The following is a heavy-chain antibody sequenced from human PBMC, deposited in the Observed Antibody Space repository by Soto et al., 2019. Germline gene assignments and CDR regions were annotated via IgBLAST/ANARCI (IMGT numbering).Heavy chain of an antibody. V-gene: IGHV1-18*01. CDR1: GYTFTSYG. Sequence: ASVNVSCKASGYTFTSYGISWVRQAPGQGLEWMGWISAYNGNTNYAQKLQGRVTMTTDTSTSTAYMELRSLRSDDTAVYYCARVGGSSTSARWWVYYYGMDVWGQGTTVTVSS. D-gene: IGHD2-2*01. CDR2: ISAYNGNT. J-gene: IGHJ6*01. CDR3: ARVGGSSTSARWWVYYYGMDV.